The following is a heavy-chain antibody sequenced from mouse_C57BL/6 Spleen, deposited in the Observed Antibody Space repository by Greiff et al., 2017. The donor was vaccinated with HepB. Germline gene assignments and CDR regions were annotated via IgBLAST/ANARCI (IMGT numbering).Heavy chain of an antibody. D-gene: IGHD2-3*01. V-gene: IGHV1-69*01. CDR2: IDPSDSYT. Sequence: QVQLQQSGAELVMPGASVKLSCKASGYTFTSYWMHWVKQRPGQGLEWIGEIDPSDSYTNYNQKFKGKSTLTVDKSSSTAYMQLSSLTSEDSAVYYCACDGYSFDYWGQGTTLTVSS. CDR1: GYTFTSYW. CDR3: ACDGYSFDY. J-gene: IGHJ2*01.